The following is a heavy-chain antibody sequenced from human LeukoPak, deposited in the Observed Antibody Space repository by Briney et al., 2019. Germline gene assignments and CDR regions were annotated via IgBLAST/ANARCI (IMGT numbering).Heavy chain of an antibody. V-gene: IGHV4-39*01. D-gene: IGHD5/OR15-5a*01. CDR1: GGSISSNTYF. Sequence: WETLSLTCNVSGGSISSNTYFWGWIRRPPGKGLEWIGSVRYSGSTYYNPSLKSRVTISVDTSKNQFSLNLSSLTAADTAVYYCATSDTVSTYNWFDPWGQGTLVTVS. CDR2: VRYSGST. J-gene: IGHJ5*02. CDR3: ATSDTVSTYNWFDP.